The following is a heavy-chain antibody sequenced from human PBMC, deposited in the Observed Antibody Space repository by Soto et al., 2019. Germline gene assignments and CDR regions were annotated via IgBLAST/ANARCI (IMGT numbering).Heavy chain of an antibody. J-gene: IGHJ6*02. Sequence: ASVKVSCKASGYTFTSYGISWVRQAPGQGLEWMGWISAYNGNTNYAQKLQGRVTMTTDTSTSTAYMELRSLRSDDTAVYYCARILISGVAPDYYGMDVWGQGTTVTVSS. CDR2: ISAYNGNT. CDR1: GYTFTSYG. CDR3: ARILISGVAPDYYGMDV. V-gene: IGHV1-18*01. D-gene: IGHD3-3*01.